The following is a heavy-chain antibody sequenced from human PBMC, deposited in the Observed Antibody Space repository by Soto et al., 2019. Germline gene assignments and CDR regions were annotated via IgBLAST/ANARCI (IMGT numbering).Heavy chain of an antibody. CDR1: VFTFISYG. D-gene: IGHD3-10*01. J-gene: IGHJ6*02. V-gene: IGHV3-23*01. CDR3: AKAPPLLLWFGEPLYYGMDV. CDR2: ISCSGGST. Sequence: GGCRRLSCAPSVFTFISYGMSWCRQAAGKWLEWVSAISCSGGSTYYADSVKGRFTISRDNSKNTLYLQMNSLRAEDTAVYYCAKAPPLLLWFGEPLYYGMDVSGQGTTVTV.